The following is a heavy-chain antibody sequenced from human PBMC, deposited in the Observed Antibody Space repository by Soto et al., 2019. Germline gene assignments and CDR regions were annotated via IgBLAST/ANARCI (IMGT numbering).Heavy chain of an antibody. V-gene: IGHV1-18*01. J-gene: IGHJ4*02. CDR2: ISAYNGNR. CDR3: ARALYRGGTYDAFDS. CDR1: GYTPTNYD. Sequence: QVPLVQSGPEVKKPGASVTVSCKTSGYTPTNYDIGWVRQAPGQGLEWMGWISAYNGNRNSAQKLQGRLTMTTDTSTKTAYMELRSLRSDDTAVYFCARALYRGGTYDAFDSWGQGTVVSVSS. D-gene: IGHD3-16*01.